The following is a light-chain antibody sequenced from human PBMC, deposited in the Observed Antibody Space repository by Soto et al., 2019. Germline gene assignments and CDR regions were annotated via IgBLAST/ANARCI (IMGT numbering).Light chain of an antibody. J-gene: IGKJ4*01. CDR1: QDIKNY. CDR3: QQYYSYPS. CDR2: AAS. Sequence: DIQMTQSPSSLSASVGDRVTITCQASQDIKNYLNWYQQKPGKAPKLLIYAASTLQSGVPSRFSGSGSGTDFTLTISCLQSEDFATYYCQQYYSYPSFGGGTKVDI. V-gene: IGKV1-16*01.